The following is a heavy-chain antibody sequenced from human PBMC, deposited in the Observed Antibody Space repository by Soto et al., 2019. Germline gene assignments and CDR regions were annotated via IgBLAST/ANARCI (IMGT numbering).Heavy chain of an antibody. CDR1: GFTFSSYG. CDR2: ISYDGSNK. V-gene: IGHV3-30*18. CDR3: AKARREIQVQDYFDY. Sequence: GGSLRLSCAASGFTFSSYGMHWVRQAPGKGLEWVAVISYDGSNKYYADSVKGRFTISRDNSKNTLYLQMNSLRAEDTAVYYCAKARREIQVQDYFDYWGQGTLVTVSS. J-gene: IGHJ4*02. D-gene: IGHD5-18*01.